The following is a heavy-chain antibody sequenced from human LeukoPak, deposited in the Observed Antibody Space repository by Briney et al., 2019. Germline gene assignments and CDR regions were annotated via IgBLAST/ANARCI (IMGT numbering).Heavy chain of an antibody. J-gene: IGHJ4*02. V-gene: IGHV1-69*04. Sequence: SVKVSCKASRGTFSSYAISWVRQAPGQGLEWMGRIIPILGIANYAQKFQGRVTITADKSTSTAYMELSSLRSEDTAVYYCARDGEELAFDYWGQGTLVTVSS. CDR3: ARDGEELAFDY. CDR2: IIPILGIA. CDR1: RGTFSSYA. D-gene: IGHD7-27*01.